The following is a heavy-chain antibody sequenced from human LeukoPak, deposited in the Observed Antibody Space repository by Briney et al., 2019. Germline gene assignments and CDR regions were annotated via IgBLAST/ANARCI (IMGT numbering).Heavy chain of an antibody. Sequence: GGSLRLSCTAAGFTFDDYGMSWVRQIPGKGLEWVAGITWNGGSTDYAVSVRGRFTISRDNSKNTLYLQMNSLRVEDTAVYYCATTEFLDHWGQGTLVTVSS. CDR3: ATTEFLDH. J-gene: IGHJ4*02. D-gene: IGHD3-10*01. CDR1: GFTFDDYG. V-gene: IGHV3-20*04. CDR2: ITWNGGST.